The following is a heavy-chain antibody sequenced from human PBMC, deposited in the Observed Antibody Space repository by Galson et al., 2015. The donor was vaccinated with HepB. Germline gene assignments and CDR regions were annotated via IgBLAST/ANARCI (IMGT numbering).Heavy chain of an antibody. V-gene: IGHV1-69*02. D-gene: IGHD6-13*01. Sequence: SVKVSCKASGGTFSSYTISWVRQAPGQGLEWMGRIIPILGIANYAQKFQGRVTITADKSTSTAYMELSSLRSEDTAVYYCARCKYSSSWYDYYYGMDVWGQGTTVTVSS. CDR1: GGTFSSYT. CDR3: ARCKYSSSWYDYYYGMDV. CDR2: IIPILGIA. J-gene: IGHJ6*02.